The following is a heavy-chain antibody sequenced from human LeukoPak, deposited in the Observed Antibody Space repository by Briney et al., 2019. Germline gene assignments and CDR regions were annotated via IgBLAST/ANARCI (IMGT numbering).Heavy chain of an antibody. V-gene: IGHV3-7*01. D-gene: IGHD4-17*01. Sequence: GSLRLSCAASGFTFRSNWTSWVRQAPGKGLEWVAKINQDGSQTKYVDSVKGRFTISRDNAKNSLHLQMNSLRADDTAVYYCAKYNDYDFDYWGQGTLVTVSP. CDR2: INQDGSQT. J-gene: IGHJ4*02. CDR3: AKYNDYDFDY. CDR1: GFTFRSNW.